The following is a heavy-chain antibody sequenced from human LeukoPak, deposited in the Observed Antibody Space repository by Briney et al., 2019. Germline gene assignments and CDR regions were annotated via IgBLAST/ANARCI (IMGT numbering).Heavy chain of an antibody. J-gene: IGHJ5*02. CDR3: ARGPFGNRFGEPWFDP. CDR1: GGSFSGYY. Sequence: SSETLSLTCAVYGGSFSGYYWSWIRQPPGKGREWIGEINHSGSTNYNPSLKSRATISVDTSKKQSSLRLSSVTATETAVYYCARGPFGNRFGEPWFDPWGQGTLVTASS. V-gene: IGHV4-34*01. D-gene: IGHD3-10*01. CDR2: INHSGST.